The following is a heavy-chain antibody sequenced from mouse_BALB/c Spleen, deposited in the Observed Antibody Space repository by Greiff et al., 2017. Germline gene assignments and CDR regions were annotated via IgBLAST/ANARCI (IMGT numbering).Heavy chain of an antibody. CDR2: ISSGSSTI. V-gene: IGHV5-17*02. J-gene: IGHJ2*01. Sequence: EVQGVESGGGLVQPGGSRKLSCAASGFTFSSFGMHWVRQAPEKGLEWVAYISSGSSTIYYADTVKGRFTISRDNPKNTLFLQMTSLRSEDTAMYYCARYDYFDYWGQGTTLTVSS. CDR1: GFTFSSFG. CDR3: ARYDYFDY. D-gene: IGHD2-14*01.